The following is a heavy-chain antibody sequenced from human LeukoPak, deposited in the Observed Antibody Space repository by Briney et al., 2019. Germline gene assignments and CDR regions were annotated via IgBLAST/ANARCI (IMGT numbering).Heavy chain of an antibody. CDR1: GGSISSYY. D-gene: IGHD3-3*01. J-gene: IGHJ6*02. CDR3: ARGGFWSGYYYYGMDV. Sequence: KPSETLSLTCTVSGGSISSYYWSWIRQPPGKGLEWIGYIYYSGSTNYNPPLKSRVTISVDTSKNQFSLKLSSVTAADTAVYYCARGGFWSGYYYYGMDVWGQGTTVTVSS. CDR2: IYYSGST. V-gene: IGHV4-59*01.